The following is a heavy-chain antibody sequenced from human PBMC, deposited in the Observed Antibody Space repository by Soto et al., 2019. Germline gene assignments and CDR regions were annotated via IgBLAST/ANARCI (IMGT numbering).Heavy chain of an antibody. CDR1: GFSLSTSGMC. J-gene: IGHJ4*02. D-gene: IGHD3-9*01. V-gene: IGHV2-70*01. CDR2: IDWDDDK. CDR3: ARTIELRYFDWLSTGYFDY. Sequence: SGPTLVNPTQTLTLTCTFSGFSLSTSGMCVSWIRQPPGKALEWLALIDWDDDKYYSTSLKTRLTISKDTSKNQVVLTMTNMDPVDTATYYCARTIELRYFDWLSTGYFDYWGQGTLVTSPQ.